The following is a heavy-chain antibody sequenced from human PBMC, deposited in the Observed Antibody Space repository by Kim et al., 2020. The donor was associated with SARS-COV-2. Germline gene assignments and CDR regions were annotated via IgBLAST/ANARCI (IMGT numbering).Heavy chain of an antibody. D-gene: IGHD1-7*01. CDR3: ARQGPGLTGTTSGLDAFDI. V-gene: IGHV5-10-1*01. Sequence: GESLKISCKGSGYSFTSYWISWVRQMPGKGLEWMGRIDPSDSYTNYSPSFQGHVTISADKSISTAYLQWSSLKASDTAMYYCARQGPGLTGTTSGLDAFDIWGQGTMVTVSS. CDR2: IDPSDSYT. J-gene: IGHJ3*02. CDR1: GYSFTSYW.